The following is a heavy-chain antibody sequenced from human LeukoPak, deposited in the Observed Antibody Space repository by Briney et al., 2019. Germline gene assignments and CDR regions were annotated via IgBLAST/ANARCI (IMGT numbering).Heavy chain of an antibody. Sequence: SETLSLTCAVYGGSFSGYYWSWIRQPPGKRLEWIGEINYSGSTDYNPSLKSRVTISVDTSKNQFSLRLSSVTAADTAVYYCARGDNVLRFLEVDAFDIWGQGTMVTVCS. CDR1: GGSFSGYY. CDR3: ARGDNVLRFLEVDAFDI. V-gene: IGHV4-34*01. CDR2: INYSGST. D-gene: IGHD3-3*01. J-gene: IGHJ3*02.